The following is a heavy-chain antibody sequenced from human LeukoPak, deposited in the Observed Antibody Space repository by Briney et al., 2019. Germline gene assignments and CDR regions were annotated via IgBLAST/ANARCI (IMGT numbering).Heavy chain of an antibody. J-gene: IGHJ5*02. CDR2: IYYSGST. D-gene: IGHD1-1*01. Sequence: SETLSLTCSVSSGSISSFYWSWIRQPPGKGLEYIGYIYYSGSTNFNPSLKSRVTISVDTSKNQFSLKLSSVTAADTAVYYCARGNELFDPWGQGTLVTVSS. V-gene: IGHV4-59*01. CDR1: SGSISSFY. CDR3: ARGNELFDP.